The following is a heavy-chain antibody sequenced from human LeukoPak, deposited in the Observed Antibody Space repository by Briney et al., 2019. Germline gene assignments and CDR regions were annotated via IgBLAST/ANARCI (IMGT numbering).Heavy chain of an antibody. D-gene: IGHD6-19*01. Sequence: SETLSLTCAVYGGSFSGYYWSWIRQPPGKGLEWIGEINHSGSTNYNPSPKSRVTISVDTSKNQFSLKLSSVTAADTAVYYCARDPWQWLVLGAFDIWGQGTMVTVSS. CDR1: GGSFSGYY. CDR3: ARDPWQWLVLGAFDI. CDR2: INHSGST. J-gene: IGHJ3*02. V-gene: IGHV4-34*01.